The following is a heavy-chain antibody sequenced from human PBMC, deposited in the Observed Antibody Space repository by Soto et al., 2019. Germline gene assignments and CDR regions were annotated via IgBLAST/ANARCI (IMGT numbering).Heavy chain of an antibody. D-gene: IGHD5-12*01. CDR3: ARSSGYDYVEDY. J-gene: IGHJ4*02. Sequence: QVQLVQSGAEVKKPRSSVKVSCKASGGTFSSYTISWVRQAPGQGLEWMGRIIPILGIANYAQKFQGRVTITADKSTSTAYMELSSLRSEDTAVYYCARSSGYDYVEDYWGQGTLVTVSS. CDR2: IIPILGIA. V-gene: IGHV1-69*02. CDR1: GGTFSSYT.